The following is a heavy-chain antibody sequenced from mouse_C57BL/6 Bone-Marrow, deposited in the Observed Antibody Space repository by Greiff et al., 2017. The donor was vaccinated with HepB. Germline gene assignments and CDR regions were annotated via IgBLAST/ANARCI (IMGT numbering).Heavy chain of an antibody. V-gene: IGHV14-4*01. CDR1: GFNIKDDY. CDR2: IDPENGDT. D-gene: IGHD3-2*02. J-gene: IGHJ2*01. Sequence: VQLQQSGAELVRPGASVKLSCTASGFNIKDDYMHWVKQRTEQGLEWIGWIDPENGDTEYASKFQGKATITADKSSNTAYMQLSSLTSEDTAVYYFPGESTFFVYLCQGTALPVSS. CDR3: PGESTFFVY.